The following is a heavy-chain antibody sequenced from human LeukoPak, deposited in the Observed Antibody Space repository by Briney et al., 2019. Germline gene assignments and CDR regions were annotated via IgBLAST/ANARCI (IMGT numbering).Heavy chain of an antibody. Sequence: ASVRVSCKASGYTFTSYGISWVRRAPGQGLEWMGWISVYNGNTNYVQKFQDRVTMTTDTSTSTAYMELSSLRSEDTAVYYCATPYGSGWYAFDYWGQGTLVTVSS. V-gene: IGHV1-18*01. CDR3: ATPYGSGWYAFDY. CDR2: ISVYNGNT. CDR1: GYTFTSYG. J-gene: IGHJ4*02. D-gene: IGHD6-19*01.